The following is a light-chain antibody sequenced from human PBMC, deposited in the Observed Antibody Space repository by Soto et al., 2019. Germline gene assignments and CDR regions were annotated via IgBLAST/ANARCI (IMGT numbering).Light chain of an antibody. V-gene: IGLV2-8*01. J-gene: IGLJ1*01. CDR2: EVN. CDR1: SSDVGGYNY. CDR3: SSYAGSNTPYG. Sequence: QSALTQPPSASGSPGQSVTISCTGTSSDVGGYNYVSWYQHHPGNAPKLMIYEVNKRTSGVPDRFSGSKSGNTASLTVSGLQAEDEADYYCSSYAGSNTPYGFGTVTKLTVL.